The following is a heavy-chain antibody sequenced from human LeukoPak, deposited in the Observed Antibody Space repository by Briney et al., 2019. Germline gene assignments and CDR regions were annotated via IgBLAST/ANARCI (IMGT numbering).Heavy chain of an antibody. V-gene: IGHV3-13*01. D-gene: IGHD3-10*01. Sequence: GGSLRLSCAASGFSFSNNDMHWVRQFSGKGLEWVSGLGVAGDRYYPVSVRGRSTVSRDRAGTYLYLQMNSLSAGDTAVYYCARGHYYGSGGDTFDVWGKGTMVIVSS. CDR3: ARGHYYGSGGDTFDV. CDR2: LGVAGDR. CDR1: GFSFSNND. J-gene: IGHJ3*01.